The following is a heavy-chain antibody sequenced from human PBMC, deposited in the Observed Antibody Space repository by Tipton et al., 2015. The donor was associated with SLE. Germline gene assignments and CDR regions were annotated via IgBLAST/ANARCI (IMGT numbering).Heavy chain of an antibody. V-gene: IGHV4-59*01. D-gene: IGHD3-16*01. CDR3: ARDLRDYGMDV. CDR1: GGSISSYY. J-gene: IGHJ6*02. Sequence: GLVKPSETLSLTCTVSGGSISSYYWSWIRQPPGKGLEWIGYIYYSGSTNYNPSLKSRVTISVDTSKNQFSLKLSSVTAADTAVYYCARDLRDYGMDVWGQGTTVTVSS. CDR2: IYYSGST.